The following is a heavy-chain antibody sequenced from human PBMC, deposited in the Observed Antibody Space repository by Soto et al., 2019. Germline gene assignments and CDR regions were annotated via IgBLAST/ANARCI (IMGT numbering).Heavy chain of an antibody. Sequence: GGSLRLSCAASGFTFSSYAMSWVRQAPGKGLEWVSAISDSGGSTYYADSVKGRFTISRDNSKNTLYLQMNSLRAEDTAVYDCAPPENSGGFDYWGQGTLVTVSS. V-gene: IGHV3-23*01. J-gene: IGHJ4*02. CDR3: APPENSGGFDY. CDR2: ISDSGGST. D-gene: IGHD2-21*01. CDR1: GFTFSSYA.